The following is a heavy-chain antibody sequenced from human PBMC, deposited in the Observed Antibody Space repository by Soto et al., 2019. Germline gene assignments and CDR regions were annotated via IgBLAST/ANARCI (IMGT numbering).Heavy chain of an antibody. CDR1: GYSFTSYW. V-gene: IGHV5-51*01. J-gene: IGHJ5*02. Sequence: GESLKISCKGSGYSFTSYWIGWVRQMPGKGLEWMGFIYPGDSDTRYSPAFQGQVTISADKSISTAYLQWSSLKASDTAMYYCARRTIEYSSSSRWFDPWGQGTLVTVSS. D-gene: IGHD6-6*01. CDR2: IYPGDSDT. CDR3: ARRTIEYSSSSRWFDP.